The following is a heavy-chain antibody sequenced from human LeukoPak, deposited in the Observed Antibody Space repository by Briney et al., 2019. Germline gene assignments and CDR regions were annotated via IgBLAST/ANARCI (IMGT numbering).Heavy chain of an antibody. V-gene: IGHV3-30*18. CDR3: AKGARGDTVTSIVGLNWFDP. CDR2: ISYDGSHK. Sequence: GGSLRLSCAAPGITFRSYGMHWVRQAPGKGLEWVAVISYDGSHKYYADSVKGRFSISRDNSKNTLYLQMNSLRADDTAVYYCAKGARGDTVTSIVGLNWFDPWGQGTLVTVSS. CDR1: GITFRSYG. D-gene: IGHD4-17*01. J-gene: IGHJ5*02.